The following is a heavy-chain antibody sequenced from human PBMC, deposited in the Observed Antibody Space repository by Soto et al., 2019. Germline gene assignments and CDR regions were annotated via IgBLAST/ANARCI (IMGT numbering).Heavy chain of an antibody. D-gene: IGHD3-22*01. V-gene: IGHV4-34*01. CDR2: INHSGST. J-gene: IGHJ3*02. CDR1: GGSFSGYY. Sequence: SETLSLTCAVYGGSFSGYYWSWSRPPPGKGLEWIGEINHSGSTNYNPSLKSRVTISVDTSKNQFSLKLSSVTAADTAVYYCAREYYYDSSGYRTRDAFDIWGQGTMVTV. CDR3: AREYYYDSSGYRTRDAFDI.